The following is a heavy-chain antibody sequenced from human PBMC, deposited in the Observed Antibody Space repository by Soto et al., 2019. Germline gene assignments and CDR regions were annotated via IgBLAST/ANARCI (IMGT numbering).Heavy chain of an antibody. J-gene: IGHJ6*02. CDR1: GGSISSGGHY. CDR3: AREVSMTKTRRYVHSGMDV. D-gene: IGHD4-17*01. V-gene: IGHV4-31*03. CDR2: IYYSGDT. Sequence: TSETLSLTCTVSGGSISSGGHYWSWIRQHPGKGLEWIGYIYYSGDTYYNPSLKSRVTISVDTSKNQFSLKLSAVTAADTAAYFCAREVSMTKTRRYVHSGMDVWGRGTTVTVSS.